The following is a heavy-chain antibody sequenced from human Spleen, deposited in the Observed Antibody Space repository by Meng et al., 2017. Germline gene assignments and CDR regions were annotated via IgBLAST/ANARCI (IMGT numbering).Heavy chain of an antibody. Sequence: GESLKISCTASGFSFSKYGMGWVRQAPGKGLEWVAVIWYDGSNKYYADSVKGRFTISRDNSKNTLYLQMNSLRAEDTAVYYCAGEDFGSAFDIWGQGTMVTVSS. CDR1: GFSFSKYG. J-gene: IGHJ3*02. CDR2: IWYDGSNK. CDR3: AGEDFGSAFDI. V-gene: IGHV3-33*08. D-gene: IGHD3-3*01.